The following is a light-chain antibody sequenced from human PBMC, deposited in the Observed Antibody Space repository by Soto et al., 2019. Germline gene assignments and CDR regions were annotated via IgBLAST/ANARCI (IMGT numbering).Light chain of an antibody. CDR3: QHFDTSLT. V-gene: IGKV3-20*01. CDR2: GTS. J-gene: IGKJ4*01. Sequence: EIVLTQSPDTLSLSPGERATLSCRASQSVRTDYLTWYQQRRGQAPRLLIYGTSNRAAGIPERFSGSGSGIDFTLTISRLEPEDFAVYYCQHFDTSLTFGGGAKVEIK. CDR1: QSVRTDY.